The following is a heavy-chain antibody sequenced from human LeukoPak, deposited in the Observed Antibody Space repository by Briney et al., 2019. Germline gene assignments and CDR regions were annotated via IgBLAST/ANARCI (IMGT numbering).Heavy chain of an antibody. CDR3: ARDLEVGDY. D-gene: IGHD3-3*01. V-gene: IGHV3-7*01. CDR1: GFTFSSYW. Sequence: PGGSLRLSCAASGFTFSSYWTSWVRQAPGKGLEWVANIKQDGSEKYYVDSVKGRFTISRDNAKNSLYLQMNSLRAEDTAVYYCARDLEVGDYWGQGTLVTVSS. CDR2: IKQDGSEK. J-gene: IGHJ4*02.